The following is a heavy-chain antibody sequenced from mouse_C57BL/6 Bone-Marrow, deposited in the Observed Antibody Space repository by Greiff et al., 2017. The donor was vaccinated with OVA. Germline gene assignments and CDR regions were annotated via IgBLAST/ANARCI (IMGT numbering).Heavy chain of an antibody. V-gene: IGHV1-82*01. CDR2: IYPGDGDT. J-gene: IGHJ3*01. CDR1: GYAFSSSW. Sequence: QVQLKQSGPELVKPGASVKISCKASGYAFSSSWMNWVKQRPGKGLEWIGRIYPGDGDTNYNGKFKGKATLTADKSSSTAYMQLSSLTSEDSAVYFCATHYYGSSYRFAYWGQGTLVTVSA. D-gene: IGHD1-1*01. CDR3: ATHYYGSSYRFAY.